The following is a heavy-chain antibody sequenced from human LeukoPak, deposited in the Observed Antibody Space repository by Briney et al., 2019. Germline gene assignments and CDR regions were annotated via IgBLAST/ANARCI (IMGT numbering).Heavy chain of an antibody. V-gene: IGHV4-59*08. D-gene: IGHD6-25*01. Sequence: SETLSLTCTVSGGSISNYYWSWIRQSPGKGLEWIGYIYNTGSTSYNPSLKSRVTISVDTSKNRFSLKLSSVTAADTAVYYCARQGDSSGYWFDPWGQGTLVIVSS. CDR2: IYNTGST. CDR3: ARQGDSSGYWFDP. J-gene: IGHJ5*02. CDR1: GGSISNYY.